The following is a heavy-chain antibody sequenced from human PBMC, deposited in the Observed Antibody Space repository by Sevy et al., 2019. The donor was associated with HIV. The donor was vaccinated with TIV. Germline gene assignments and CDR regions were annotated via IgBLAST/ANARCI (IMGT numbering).Heavy chain of an antibody. CDR2: ISADNGNK. Sequence: ASVKVSCKASGYTFISYGINWVRQAPGQGPEWMGWISADNGNKDYAQKLQGRVTMTIDKSTSTAFMELMSLRSDDTAVYYCARDNGYCLSTNCYHYYGMDLWGQGTTVTVSS. J-gene: IGHJ6*02. D-gene: IGHD2-2*01. CDR1: GYTFISYG. CDR3: ARDNGYCLSTNCYHYYGMDL. V-gene: IGHV1-18*01.